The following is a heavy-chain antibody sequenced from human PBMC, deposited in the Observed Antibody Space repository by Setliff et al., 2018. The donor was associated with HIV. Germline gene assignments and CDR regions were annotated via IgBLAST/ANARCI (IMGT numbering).Heavy chain of an antibody. Sequence: SETLSLTCAVSGGSISSSNWWSWVRQPSGKGLECIGEIYHSGSTNYNPSLKSRVTISVDKSKNQFSLKLSSVTAADTAVYYCARDLSHRTTGYYYGMDVWGQGTTVTVSS. J-gene: IGHJ6*02. CDR3: ARDLSHRTTGYYYGMDV. CDR2: IYHSGST. V-gene: IGHV4-4*02. CDR1: GGSISSSNW. D-gene: IGHD1-7*01.